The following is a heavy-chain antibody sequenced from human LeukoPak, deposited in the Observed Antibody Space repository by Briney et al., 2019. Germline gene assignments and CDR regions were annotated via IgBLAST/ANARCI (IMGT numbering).Heavy chain of an antibody. CDR2: ISGSGGST. Sequence: GGSLRLSCAASGFTFSSYGMSWVRQAPGKGLEWVSAISGSGGSTYYADSVKGRFTISRDNPKNTLYLQMNSLRAEDTAVYYCAKGAGYSGSYYRPYYFDYWGQGTLVTVSS. D-gene: IGHD1-26*01. CDR3: AKGAGYSGSYYRPYYFDY. CDR1: GFTFSSYG. J-gene: IGHJ4*02. V-gene: IGHV3-23*01.